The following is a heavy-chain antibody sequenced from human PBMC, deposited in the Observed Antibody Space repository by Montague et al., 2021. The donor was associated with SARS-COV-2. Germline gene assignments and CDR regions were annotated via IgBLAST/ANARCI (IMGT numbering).Heavy chain of an antibody. D-gene: IGHD2-15*01. CDR3: AKGGCSGGSCYLYNWFDP. CDR1: GFTFSSYA. Sequence: SLRLSCAASGFTFSSYAMSWVRQAPGKGLEWVSVIYSGYPNTYYADSVKGRFTISRDNSKNTLYPQMNSLRAEDTAVYYCAKGGCSGGSCYLYNWFDPWGQGTLVTVSS. J-gene: IGHJ5*02. CDR2: IYSGYPNT. V-gene: IGHV3-23*03.